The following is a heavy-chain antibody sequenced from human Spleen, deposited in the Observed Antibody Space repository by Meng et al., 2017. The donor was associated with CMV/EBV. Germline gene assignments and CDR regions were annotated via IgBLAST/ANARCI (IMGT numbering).Heavy chain of an antibody. CDR3: ARGALPWYYYYGMDV. J-gene: IGHJ6*02. V-gene: IGHV1-69*05. CDR1: GGTFSSYA. CDR2: IIPIFGTA. Sequence: SVKVSCKASGGTFSSYAISWVRQAPGQGLEWMGGIIPIFGTANYAQKFQGRVMITTDESTSTAYMELSNLRSEDTAVYYCARGALPWYYYYGMDVWGQGTTVTVS.